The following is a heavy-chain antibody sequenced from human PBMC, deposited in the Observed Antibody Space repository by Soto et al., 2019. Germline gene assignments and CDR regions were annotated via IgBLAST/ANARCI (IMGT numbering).Heavy chain of an antibody. CDR3: MNRPRA. CDR2: IYSNGDT. V-gene: IGHV3-66*01. D-gene: IGHD6-6*01. CDR1: EFTVGNNY. J-gene: IGHJ5*02. Sequence: EVQLVESGGGLVQPGGSLRLSCAASEFTVGNNYMSWVRQAPGKGLEWVSLIYSNGDTRYADPVRGRFTISRDSSKNILYLQMNSLRADDTAIYYCMNRPRAWGRGTLVTVSS.